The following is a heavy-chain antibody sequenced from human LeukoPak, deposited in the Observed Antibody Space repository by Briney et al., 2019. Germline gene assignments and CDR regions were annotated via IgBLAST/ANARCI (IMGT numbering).Heavy chain of an antibody. J-gene: IGHJ4*02. CDR3: AKVLVPAAIGPKGY. CDR1: GFTFSSYS. D-gene: IGHD2-2*02. CDR2: ISSSSSYI. Sequence: GGSLRLSCAASGFTFSSYSMNWVRQAPGKGLEWVSSISSSSSYIYYADSVKGRFTISRDNAKNSLYLQMNSLRAEDTAVYYCAKVLVPAAIGPKGYWGQGTLVTVSS. V-gene: IGHV3-21*04.